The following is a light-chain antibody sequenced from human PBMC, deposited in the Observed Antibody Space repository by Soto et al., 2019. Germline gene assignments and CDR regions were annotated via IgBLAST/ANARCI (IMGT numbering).Light chain of an antibody. CDR1: QDITNY. CDR2: GAS. Sequence: DIQLTQSPSFLSASVGDRVTITCRASQDITNYLAWYLQKPGKAPKLLIYGASTLKSGVPSRFSGSGSGTEFTLTVSSLQPEDFATYYCQQLNAYPHSFGGGTKVEIK. V-gene: IGKV1-9*01. CDR3: QQLNAYPHS. J-gene: IGKJ4*01.